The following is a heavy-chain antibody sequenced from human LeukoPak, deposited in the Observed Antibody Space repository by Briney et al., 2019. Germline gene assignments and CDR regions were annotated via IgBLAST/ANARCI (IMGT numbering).Heavy chain of an antibody. CDR1: GFTFSSYS. D-gene: IGHD3-3*01. Sequence: PGGSLRLSXAASGFTFSSYSMNWVRQAPGKGLEWVSSVSSSSNYIYYADSVKGRFTISRDNAKNSLYLQMNSLRAEDTAVYYCARVEPSLRFLEWTSDYWGQGTLVTVSS. V-gene: IGHV3-21*01. CDR3: ARVEPSLRFLEWTSDY. CDR2: VSSSSNYI. J-gene: IGHJ4*02.